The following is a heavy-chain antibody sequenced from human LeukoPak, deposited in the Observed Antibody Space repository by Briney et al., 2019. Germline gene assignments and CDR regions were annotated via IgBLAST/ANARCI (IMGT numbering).Heavy chain of an antibody. CDR2: INPNSGGT. J-gene: IGHJ6*03. CDR1: GYTFTGYY. D-gene: IGHD6-6*01. Sequence: ASVKVSCKASGYTFTGYYMHWVRQAPGQGLEWMGWINPNSGGTNYAQKFQGRVTMTRDKSIRTAYMELSRLTSDDTAVYYCARESEYSIRRTYMDVWGKGTTVTVSS. CDR3: ARESEYSIRRTYMDV. V-gene: IGHV1-2*02.